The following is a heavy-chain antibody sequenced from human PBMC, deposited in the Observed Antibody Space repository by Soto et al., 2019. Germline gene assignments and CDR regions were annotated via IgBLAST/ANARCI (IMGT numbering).Heavy chain of an antibody. D-gene: IGHD6-6*01. CDR1: GDSISTADYY. Sequence: QVQLQESGPGLVKPSQTLSLTCTVSGDSISTADYYWNWIRQPPGKGLEWIGYIYYSGNTYYIPSLKSRVTIAVDTSKNQISLKLNSVTAADTAVYYWARGIYSTSSFFDSWGQGTLGTVSS. CDR3: ARGIYSTSSFFDS. J-gene: IGHJ4*02. V-gene: IGHV4-30-4*01. CDR2: IYYSGNT.